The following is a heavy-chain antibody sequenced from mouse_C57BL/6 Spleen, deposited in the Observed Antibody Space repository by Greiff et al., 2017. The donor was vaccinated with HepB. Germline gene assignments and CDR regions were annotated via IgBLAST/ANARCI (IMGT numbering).Heavy chain of an antibody. CDR1: GFTFSSYA. Sequence: EVKVVESGGGLVKPGGSLKLSCAASGFTFSSYAMSWVRQTPEKRLEWVATISDGGSYTYYPDNVKGRFTISRDNAKNNLYLQMSHLKSEDTAMYYCARDEANMSTEGYYYAMDYWGQGTSVTVSS. CDR3: ARDEANMSTEGYYYAMDY. CDR2: ISDGGSYT. D-gene: IGHD2-4*01. J-gene: IGHJ4*01. V-gene: IGHV5-4*01.